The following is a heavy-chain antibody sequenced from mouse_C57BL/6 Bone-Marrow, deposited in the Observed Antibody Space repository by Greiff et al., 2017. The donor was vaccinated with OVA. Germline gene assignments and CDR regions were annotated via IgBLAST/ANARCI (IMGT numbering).Heavy chain of an antibody. J-gene: IGHJ2*01. CDR3: ARHETAQAPYYFDY. CDR2: FYPGSGSI. V-gene: IGHV1-62-2*01. D-gene: IGHD3-2*02. CDR1: GYTFTEYT. Sequence: QVQLKESGAELVKPGASVKLSCKASGYTFTEYTIHWVKQRPGQGLEWIGWFYPGSGSITYNEKFKDKATLTADKSSSTVYMELSRLTSEDSAVYFCARHETAQAPYYFDYWGQGTTLTVSS.